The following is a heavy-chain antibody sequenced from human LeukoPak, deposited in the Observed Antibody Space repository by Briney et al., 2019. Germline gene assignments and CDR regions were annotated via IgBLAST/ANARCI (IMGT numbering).Heavy chain of an antibody. J-gene: IGHJ4*02. Sequence: ASVKVSCKASGYTFTNYYMNSVRQAPGQGLEWMGIINPSGGSTSYAQKFQGRVTVTRDTSTSTVYMELSSLRSGDTAMYYCAREGEIGYDLSDYWGQGTLVTVSS. V-gene: IGHV1-46*01. D-gene: IGHD5-12*01. CDR2: INPSGGST. CDR3: AREGEIGYDLSDY. CDR1: GYTFTNYY.